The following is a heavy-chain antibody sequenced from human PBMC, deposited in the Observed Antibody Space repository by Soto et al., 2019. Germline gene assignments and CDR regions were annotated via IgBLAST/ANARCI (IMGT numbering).Heavy chain of an antibody. CDR2: ISWNSGSI. CDR3: AKDKGAYGDYIAAFDI. Sequence: EVQLVESGGGLVQPGRSLRLSCAASGFTFDDYAMHWVRQAPGKGLEWVSGISWNSGSIGYADSVKGRFTISRDNAKNSLYLQMNSLRAEDTALYYCAKDKGAYGDYIAAFDIWGQGTMVTVSS. V-gene: IGHV3-9*01. J-gene: IGHJ3*02. CDR1: GFTFDDYA. D-gene: IGHD4-17*01.